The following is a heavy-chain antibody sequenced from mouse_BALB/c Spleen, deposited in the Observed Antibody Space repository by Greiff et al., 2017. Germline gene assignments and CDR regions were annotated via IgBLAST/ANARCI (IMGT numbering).Heavy chain of an antibody. V-gene: IGHV7-3*02. CDR3: ARDMNYGSSYVNYYAMDY. CDR2: IRNKANGYTT. CDR1: GFTFTDYY. Sequence: DVKLVESGGGLVQPGGSLRLSCATSGFTFTDYYMSWVRQPPGKALEWLGFIRNKANGYTTEYSASVKGRFTISRDNSQSILYLQMNTLRAEDSATYYCARDMNYGSSYVNYYAMDYWGQGTSVTVSS. D-gene: IGHD1-1*01. J-gene: IGHJ4*01.